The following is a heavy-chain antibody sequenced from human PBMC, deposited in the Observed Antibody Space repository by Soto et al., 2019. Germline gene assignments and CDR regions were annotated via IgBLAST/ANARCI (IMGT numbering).Heavy chain of an antibody. V-gene: IGHV3-72*01. Sequence: LRLSCAASGFTFSDHYMDWVRQAPGKGLEWVGRTRNKANSYTTEYAASVKGRFTISRDDSKNSLYLQMNSLKTEDTAVYYCARDKGGTGTTGNYYYYGMDVWGQGTTVTVSS. CDR2: TRNKANSYTT. D-gene: IGHD1-1*01. J-gene: IGHJ6*02. CDR1: GFTFSDHY. CDR3: ARDKGGTGTTGNYYYYGMDV.